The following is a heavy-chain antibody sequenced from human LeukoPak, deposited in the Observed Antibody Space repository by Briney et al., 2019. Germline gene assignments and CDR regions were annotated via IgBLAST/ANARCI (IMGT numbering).Heavy chain of an antibody. Sequence: SETLSLTCTVPGGSISSSSYYWGWIRQPPGKGLEWIGSIYYSGSTYYNPSLKSRVTISVDTSKNQFSLKLSSVTAADTAVYYCARLLGETMVRGVIETLFDYWGQGTLVTVSS. V-gene: IGHV4-39*01. CDR2: IYYSGST. J-gene: IGHJ4*02. CDR1: GGSISSSSYY. D-gene: IGHD3-10*01. CDR3: ARLLGETMVRGVIETLFDY.